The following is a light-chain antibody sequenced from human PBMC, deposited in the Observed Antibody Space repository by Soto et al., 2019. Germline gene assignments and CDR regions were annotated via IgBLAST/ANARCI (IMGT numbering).Light chain of an antibody. CDR2: AVS. Sequence: DIQMTQSPSSLSASVGDRVTITCRSSQSIFNYLNWYQQKPGKAPEVLIYAVSSLQIGVPSRFAGSGSGTDFTLTITDLRPEDYATYYCQQTYSELVYTFGRGTKLEIK. V-gene: IGKV1-39*01. J-gene: IGKJ2*01. CDR3: QQTYSELVYT. CDR1: QSIFNY.